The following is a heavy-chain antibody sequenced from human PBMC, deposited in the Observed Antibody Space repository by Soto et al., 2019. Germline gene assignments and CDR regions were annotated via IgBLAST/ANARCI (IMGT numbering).Heavy chain of an antibody. CDR1: GFTFSSYS. V-gene: IGHV3-21*01. D-gene: IGHD3-10*01. CDR2: IRSSSSYI. Sequence: EVQLVESGGGLVKPGGSLRLSCAASGFTFSSYSMNWVRQAPGKGLEWVSSIRSSSSYIYYADSVKGRFTISRDNAKNSLYRQMNSLRAEDTAVYYCARDPTQLLWFGELLPRPTGYYFDYWGQGTLVTVSS. J-gene: IGHJ4*02. CDR3: ARDPTQLLWFGELLPRPTGYYFDY.